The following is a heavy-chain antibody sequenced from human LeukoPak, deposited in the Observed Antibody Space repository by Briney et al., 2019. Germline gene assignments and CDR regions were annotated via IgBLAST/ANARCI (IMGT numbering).Heavy chain of an antibody. D-gene: IGHD2-15*01. CDR3: ATDRVVVAARTDAFDI. Sequence: ASVKVSCKVSGYTLTELSMHWVRQAPGKGLEGMGGFDPEDGETIYAQKFQGRVTMTEDTSTDTAYMELSSLRSEDTAVYYCATDRVVVAARTDAFDIWGQGTMVTVSS. CDR2: FDPEDGET. V-gene: IGHV1-24*01. J-gene: IGHJ3*02. CDR1: GYTLTELS.